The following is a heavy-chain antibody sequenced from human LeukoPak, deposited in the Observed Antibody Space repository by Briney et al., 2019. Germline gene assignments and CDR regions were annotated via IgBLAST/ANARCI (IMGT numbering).Heavy chain of an antibody. J-gene: IGHJ4*02. V-gene: IGHV1-2*02. CDR3: AIPLVDGGFH. Sequence: ASVKVSFKSSGYTFTGYYMHWVRQAPGQGLEWMGWINPNSGGTNYAQKFRDRVTMTRDTPISTAYMELSGLRSDDTAVYYCAIPLVDGGFHWGQGTLVTVSS. CDR1: GYTFTGYY. CDR2: INPNSGGT.